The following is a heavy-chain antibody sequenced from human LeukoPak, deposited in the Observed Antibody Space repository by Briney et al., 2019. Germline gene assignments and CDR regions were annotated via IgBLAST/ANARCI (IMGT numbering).Heavy chain of an antibody. CDR1: GYTFTSYA. V-gene: IGHV7-4-1*02. CDR3: ARETVLLWFGELFNDPNKYYYYGMDV. CDR2: INTNTGNP. Sequence: ASVKVSCKASGYTFTSYAMNWVRQAPGQGLEWMGWINTNTGNPTYAQGFTGRFVFSLDTSASTAYLQISSLKAEDTAVYYCARETVLLWFGELFNDPNKYYYYGMDVWGQGTTVTVSS. J-gene: IGHJ6*02. D-gene: IGHD3-10*01.